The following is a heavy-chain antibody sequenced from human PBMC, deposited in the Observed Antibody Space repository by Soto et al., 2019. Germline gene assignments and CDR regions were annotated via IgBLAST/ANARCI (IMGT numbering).Heavy chain of an antibody. CDR1: GYTFTGYY. CDR3: ARDISYGSGHAFDI. D-gene: IGHD3-10*01. J-gene: IGHJ3*02. Sequence: ASVKVSCKASGYTFTGYYMHWVRQAPGQGLEWMGWINPNSGGTNYAQKFQGWVTMTRDTSISTAYMKLSRLRSDDTAVYYCARDISYGSGHAFDIWGQGTMVTVSS. CDR2: INPNSGGT. V-gene: IGHV1-2*04.